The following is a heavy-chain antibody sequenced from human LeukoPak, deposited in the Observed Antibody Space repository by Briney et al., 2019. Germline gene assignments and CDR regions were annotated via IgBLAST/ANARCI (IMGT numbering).Heavy chain of an antibody. Sequence: PGGSLRLSCAASGFTFSSYGMHWVRQAPGKGLEWVAVIWYDGSNKYYAGSVKGRFTISRDNSKNTLYLQMNSLRAEDTAVYYCARDFAPYCGGDCYSVYYFDYWGQGTLVTVSS. V-gene: IGHV3-33*01. CDR1: GFTFSSYG. D-gene: IGHD2-21*02. J-gene: IGHJ4*02. CDR2: IWYDGSNK. CDR3: ARDFAPYCGGDCYSVYYFDY.